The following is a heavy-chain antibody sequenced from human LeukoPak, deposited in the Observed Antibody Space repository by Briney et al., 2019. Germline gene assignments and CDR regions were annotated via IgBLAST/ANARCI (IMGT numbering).Heavy chain of an antibody. CDR2: ISYDGSNK. Sequence: GSLRLSCAASGFTISSYGMHWVRQAPGKGLEWVAVISYDGSNKYYADSVKGRFTISRDNSKNTLYLQMNSLRAEDTAVYYCAKGIVGDSWHFFADYWGQGTLVTVSS. D-gene: IGHD1-26*01. J-gene: IGHJ4*02. CDR1: GFTISSYG. CDR3: AKGIVGDSWHFFADY. V-gene: IGHV3-30*18.